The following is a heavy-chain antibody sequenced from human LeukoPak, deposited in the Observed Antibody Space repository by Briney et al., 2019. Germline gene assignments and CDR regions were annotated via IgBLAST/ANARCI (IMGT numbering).Heavy chain of an antibody. V-gene: IGHV4-34*01. J-gene: IGHJ4*02. CDR2: INHSGST. D-gene: IGHD2-2*01. CDR1: GGSFSGYY. CDR3: ARGPHLGDIVVVPAAIDFDY. Sequence: KPSETLSLTCAVYGGSFSGYYWSWIRQPPGKGLEWIGEINHSGSTNYNPSLKSRVTISVGTSKNQFSLKLSSVTAADTAVYYCARGPHLGDIVVVPAAIDFDYWGQGTLVTVSS.